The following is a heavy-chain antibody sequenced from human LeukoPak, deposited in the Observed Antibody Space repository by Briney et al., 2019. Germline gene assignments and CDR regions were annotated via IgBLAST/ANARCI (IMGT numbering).Heavy chain of an antibody. CDR2: IYYIGST. V-gene: IGHV4-61*01. D-gene: IGHD3-10*01. CDR3: ARGVAEVLWFGELLYPGNWFDP. CDR1: GGSVSSGSYY. Sequence: SETLSLTCTVSGGSVSSGSYYWSWIRQPPGEGLEWIGYIYYIGSTNYNPSLKSRVTISVDTSKNQFSLKLSSVTAAETAVYYCARGVAEVLWFGELLYPGNWFDPCGQGTLVTVSS. J-gene: IGHJ5*02.